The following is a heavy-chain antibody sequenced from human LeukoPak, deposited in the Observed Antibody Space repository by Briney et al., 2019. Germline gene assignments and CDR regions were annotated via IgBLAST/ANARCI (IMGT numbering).Heavy chain of an antibody. J-gene: IGHJ4*02. V-gene: IGHV4-39*01. CDR1: GGSISSSSYS. Sequence: PSETLSLTCTVSGGSISSSSYSWGWIRQPPGKGLEWIGSIYYSGSTYYNPSLKSRVTISVDTSKNQFSLKLSSVTAADTAVYYCARHGGHQYYFDYWGQGTLVTVSS. D-gene: IGHD3-16*01. CDR2: IYYSGST. CDR3: ARHGGHQYYFDY.